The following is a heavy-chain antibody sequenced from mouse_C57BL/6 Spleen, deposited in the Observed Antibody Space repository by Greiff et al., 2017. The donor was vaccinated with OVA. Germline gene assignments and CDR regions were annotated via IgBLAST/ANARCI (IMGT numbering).Heavy chain of an antibody. V-gene: IGHV1-18*01. CDR1: GYTFTDYN. CDR2: INPNNGGT. D-gene: IGHD2-5*01. Sequence: EVQLQESGPELVKPGASVKIPCKASGYTFTDYNMDWVKQSHGKSLEWIGDINPNNGGTIYNQKFKGKATLTVDKSSSTAYMELRSLTSEDTAVYYCARRTYYSNYEAWFAYWGQGTLVTVSA. CDR3: ARRTYYSNYEAWFAY. J-gene: IGHJ3*01.